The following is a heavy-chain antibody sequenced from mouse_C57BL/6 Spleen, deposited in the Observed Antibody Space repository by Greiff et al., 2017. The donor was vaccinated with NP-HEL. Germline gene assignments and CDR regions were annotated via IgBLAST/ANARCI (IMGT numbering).Heavy chain of an antibody. CDR3: ARASTYFDY. CDR2: ISDGGSYT. J-gene: IGHJ2*01. V-gene: IGHV5-4*03. Sequence: EVKVVESGGGLVKPGGSLKLSCAASGFTFSSYAISWVRQTPEKRLEWVATISDGGSYTYYPDNVKGRFTISRDNAKNNLYLQMSHLKSEDTAMYYCARASTYFDYWGQGTTLTVSS. CDR1: GFTFSSYA.